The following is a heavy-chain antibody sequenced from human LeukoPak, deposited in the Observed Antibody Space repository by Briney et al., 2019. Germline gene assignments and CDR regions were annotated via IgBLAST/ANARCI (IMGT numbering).Heavy chain of an antibody. V-gene: IGHV4-30-4*01. D-gene: IGHD4-11*01. CDR2: IYYSGST. J-gene: IGHJ4*02. Sequence: SETLSLTCTISGGSISSGDYYWSWIRQPPGKGLEWIGYIYYSGSTYYNPSLKSRVTISVDTSKNQFSLKLSSVTAADTAVYYCARIDSRAGGDYWGQGTLVTVSS. CDR1: GGSISSGDYY. CDR3: ARIDSRAGGDY.